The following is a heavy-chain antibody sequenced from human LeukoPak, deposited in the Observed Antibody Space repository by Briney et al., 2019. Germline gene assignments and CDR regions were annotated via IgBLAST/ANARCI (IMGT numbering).Heavy chain of an antibody. CDR2: IIPIFGTA. V-gene: IGHV1-69*05. Sequence: GASVKVSCKASGGTFSSYAISWVRQAPGQGLEWMGRIIPIFGTANYAQKFQGRVTITTDESTSTAYMELSSLRSEDTAVYYCASPYYDSSGPLGYWGQGTLVTVSS. D-gene: IGHD3-22*01. CDR3: ASPYYDSSGPLGY. CDR1: GGTFSSYA. J-gene: IGHJ4*02.